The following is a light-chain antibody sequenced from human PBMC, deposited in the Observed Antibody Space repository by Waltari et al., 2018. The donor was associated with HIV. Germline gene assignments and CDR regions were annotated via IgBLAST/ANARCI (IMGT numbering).Light chain of an antibody. V-gene: IGLV1-47*01. CDR1: SSNIGNNY. Sequence: QSVLTQPPSASGTPGQRVTISCSGSSSNIGNNYVYWYHQLPGTAPKLLIYRSTQRPSGVPDRFSGSKSGTSASLAISGLRSEDEADYYCAAWDDSLSGPVFGGGTKLTVL. CDR2: RST. CDR3: AAWDDSLSGPV. J-gene: IGLJ3*02.